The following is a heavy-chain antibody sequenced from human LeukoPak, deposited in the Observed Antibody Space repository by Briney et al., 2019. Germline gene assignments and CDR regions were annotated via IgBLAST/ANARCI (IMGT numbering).Heavy chain of an antibody. V-gene: IGHV1-46*01. CDR2: INPSGGST. CDR1: GYTFTSYY. Sequence: ASVKVSCKASGYTFTSYYMHWVRQAPGQGLEWMGIINPSGGSTSYAQKFQGRVTMTRDTSTSTVYMELSSLRSEDTAVYYCARVYSPGDRRRYYFDYWGQGTLVTVSS. D-gene: IGHD7-27*01. CDR3: ARVYSPGDRRRYYFDY. J-gene: IGHJ4*02.